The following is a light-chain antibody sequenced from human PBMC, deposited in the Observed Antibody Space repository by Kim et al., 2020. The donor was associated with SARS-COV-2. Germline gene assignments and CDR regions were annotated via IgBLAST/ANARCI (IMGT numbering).Light chain of an antibody. CDR3: QQYNSYSSWT. CDR2: KAS. V-gene: IGKV1-5*03. Sequence: SVGDRVTITCRASRSISSWLAWYQQKPGKAPKLLIYKASSLESGVPSRFSGSGSGTEFTLTISSLQPDDFATYYCQQYNSYSSWTFGQGTKVDIK. CDR1: RSISSW. J-gene: IGKJ1*01.